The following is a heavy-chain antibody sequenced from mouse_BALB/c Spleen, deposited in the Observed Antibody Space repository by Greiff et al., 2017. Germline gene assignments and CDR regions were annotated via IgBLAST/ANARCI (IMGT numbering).Heavy chain of an antibody. CDR1: GFNIKDNY. V-gene: IGHV14-3*02. CDR2: IDPANGNT. D-gene: IGHD2-1*01. J-gene: IGHJ3*01. CDR3: ARGGNYVY. Sequence: VQLQQSGAELVKPGASVKLSCTASGFNIKDNYMHWVKQRPEQGLEWIGRIDPANGNTKYDPKFQGKATITADTSSNTAYLQLSSLTSEDTAVYYCARGGNYVYWGQGTLVTVSA.